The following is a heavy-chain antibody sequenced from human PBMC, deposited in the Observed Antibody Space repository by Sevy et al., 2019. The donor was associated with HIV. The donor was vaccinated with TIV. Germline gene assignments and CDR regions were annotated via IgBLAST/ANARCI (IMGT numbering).Heavy chain of an antibody. Sequence: GGSLRLSCAASGFTFSSYSMNWVRQAPGKGLEWVSSIGSSSSYIYYADSVKGRFTISRDNAKNSLYLQMNSLRAEDTAVYYCAREDGSRQYFQYWGQGTLVTVSS. V-gene: IGHV3-21*01. CDR1: GFTFSSYS. CDR2: IGSSSSYI. J-gene: IGHJ1*01. D-gene: IGHD6-13*01. CDR3: AREDGSRQYFQY.